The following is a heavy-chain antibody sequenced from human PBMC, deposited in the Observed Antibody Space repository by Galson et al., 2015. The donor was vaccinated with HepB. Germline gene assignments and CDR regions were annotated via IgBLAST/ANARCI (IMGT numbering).Heavy chain of an antibody. CDR2: TYYRSKWYN. V-gene: IGHV6-1*01. D-gene: IGHD3-10*01. CDR3: ARAGEVREGTGYYFDY. J-gene: IGHJ4*02. CDR1: GDSVSSNSAA. Sequence: CAISGDSVSSNSAAWNWIRQSPSRGLEWLGRTYYRSKWYNDYAVSVKSRITINPDTSKNQFSLQLNSVTPEDTAVYYCARAGEVREGTGYYFDYWGQGTLATVFS.